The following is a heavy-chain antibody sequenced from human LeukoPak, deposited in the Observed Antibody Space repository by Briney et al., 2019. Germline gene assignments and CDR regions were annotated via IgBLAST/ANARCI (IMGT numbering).Heavy chain of an antibody. CDR1: GYSFTTYH. Sequence: RASVTVSCKTSGYSFTTYHINWVRQASGQGLEWLGWMNSSTGDRSYAQRFQGRLSITSDTSKSTAYMELGSLKSDDTAVYFCARTTSWTASGYDCWGQGTLVTVSS. CDR3: ARTTSWTASGYDC. D-gene: IGHD3/OR15-3a*01. V-gene: IGHV1-8*03. CDR2: MNSSTGDR. J-gene: IGHJ4*02.